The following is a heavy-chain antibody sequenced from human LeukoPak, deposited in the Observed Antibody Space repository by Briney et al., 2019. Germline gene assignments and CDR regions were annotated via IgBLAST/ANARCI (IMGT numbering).Heavy chain of an antibody. CDR2: ISTTGDNT. CDR1: GFTFTGYA. J-gene: IGHJ6*02. V-gene: IGHV3-23*01. D-gene: IGHD4-23*01. Sequence: GGSLRLSCAASGFTFTGYAMNWVRQAPGKGLEWVSAISTTGDNTDYADSVKGRFTISRDNCKNTLYLQMDSLSAEDTAVYYCAKDHYGGNHYYFGMDVWGQGTTVTVSS. CDR3: AKDHYGGNHYYFGMDV.